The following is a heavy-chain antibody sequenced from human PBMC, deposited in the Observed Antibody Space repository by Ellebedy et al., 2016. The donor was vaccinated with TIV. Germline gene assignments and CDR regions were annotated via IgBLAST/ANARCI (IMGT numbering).Heavy chain of an antibody. D-gene: IGHD3-3*01. CDR2: IKYDGSEK. CDR3: ARWYDDSWTGYYT. Sequence: GESLKISCAASGFTFSSYWMSWVRQAPGKGPEWVANIKYDGSEKYYGDSVKGRFTISRDNAKKSLYLQMDSLRAEDTAVYYCARWYDDSWTGYYTWGQGTLVTVSS. V-gene: IGHV3-7*01. J-gene: IGHJ5*02. CDR1: GFTFSSYW.